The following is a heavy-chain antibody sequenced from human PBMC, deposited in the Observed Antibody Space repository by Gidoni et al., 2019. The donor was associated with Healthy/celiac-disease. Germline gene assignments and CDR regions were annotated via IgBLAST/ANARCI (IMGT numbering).Heavy chain of an antibody. J-gene: IGHJ6*02. D-gene: IGHD6-13*01. V-gene: IGHV3-49*03. CDR3: TRDGGAAAGTVNYYYGMDV. CDR1: GFNLGDYA. CDR2: ITSKAYGGTT. Sequence: EVQLVESGGGLVEPGRYLRLSCTASGFNLGDYARSWFRQAPGKGLEWVGFITSKAYGGTTVYAASVKGRFTISIDDSKSIAYLQMNSLKTEDTAVYYCTRDGGAAAGTVNYYYGMDVWGQGTTVTVSS.